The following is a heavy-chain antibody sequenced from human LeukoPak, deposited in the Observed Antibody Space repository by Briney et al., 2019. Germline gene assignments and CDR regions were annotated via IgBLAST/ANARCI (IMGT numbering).Heavy chain of an antibody. CDR1: GFTFSGSA. Sequence: PGGSLRLSCAASGFTFSGSAMHWVRQASGKGLEWVGRIRSKANSYATAYAASVKGRFTISRDDSKNTAYLQMNSLKTEDTAVYYCTRHGTIAAAGSWGQGTLVTVSS. CDR3: TRHGTIAAAGS. CDR2: IRSKANSYAT. D-gene: IGHD6-13*01. V-gene: IGHV3-73*01. J-gene: IGHJ4*02.